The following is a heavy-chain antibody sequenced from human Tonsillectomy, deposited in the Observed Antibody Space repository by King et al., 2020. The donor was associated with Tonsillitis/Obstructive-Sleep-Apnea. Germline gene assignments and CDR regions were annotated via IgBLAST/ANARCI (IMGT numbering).Heavy chain of an antibody. CDR3: ARDSDDAFHI. J-gene: IGHJ3*02. CDR2: ISTSGSYI. CDR1: GFTFSSYS. V-gene: IGHV3-21*01. Sequence: VQLVESGGVLVKPGGSLRLSCAASGFTFSSYSMNWVRQAPGKGLEWVSSISTSGSYIYYADSVKGRFTISRDNAKNSLYLQMNSLRAEDTAVYYCARDSDDAFHIWGLGTMVTVSS.